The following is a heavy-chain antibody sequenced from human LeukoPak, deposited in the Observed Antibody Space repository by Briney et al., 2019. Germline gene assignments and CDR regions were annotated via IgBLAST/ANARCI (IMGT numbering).Heavy chain of an antibody. CDR3: ARATDCSSTSCYSGAFDI. CDR2: ISSSGGST. V-gene: IGHV3-23*01. CDR1: GFTFSNYA. Sequence: PGGSLRLSCAASGFTFSNYAMSWVRQAPGKGLEWVAGISSSGGSTYYADSVKGRFTISRENAKNSLYLQMNSLRAGDTAVYYCARATDCSSTSCYSGAFDIWGQGTMVTVSS. D-gene: IGHD2-2*01. J-gene: IGHJ3*02.